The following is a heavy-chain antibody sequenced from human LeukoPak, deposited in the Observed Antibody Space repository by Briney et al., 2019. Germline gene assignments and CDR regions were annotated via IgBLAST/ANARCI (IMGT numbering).Heavy chain of an antibody. D-gene: IGHD2-2*01. V-gene: IGHV6-1*01. Sequence: SQTLSLTRAISGDSVSSNSAAWNWIRQSPSRGLEWLGRTYYRSKWYNDYAVSVKSRITINPDTSKNQFSLQLNSVTPEDTAVYYCARWSLHYCSSTSCYGRKDAFDIWGQGTMVTVSS. CDR3: ARWSLHYCSSTSCYGRKDAFDI. CDR2: TYYRSKWYN. CDR1: GDSVSSNSAA. J-gene: IGHJ3*02.